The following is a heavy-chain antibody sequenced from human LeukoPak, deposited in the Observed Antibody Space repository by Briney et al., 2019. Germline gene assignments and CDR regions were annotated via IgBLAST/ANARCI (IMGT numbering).Heavy chain of an antibody. CDR1: GVSISSYY. V-gene: IGHV4-4*07. CDR3: ARVNYSDRSGYYYFDY. J-gene: IGHJ4*02. CDR2: IYTSGST. Sequence: SETLSLTCTVSGVSISSYYWSWIRQPAGKGLEWIGRIYTSGSTNYNPSLKSRVTMSVDTSKNQLSLKLTSVTAADTAAYYCARVNYSDRSGYYYFDYWGQGTLVTVSS. D-gene: IGHD3-22*01.